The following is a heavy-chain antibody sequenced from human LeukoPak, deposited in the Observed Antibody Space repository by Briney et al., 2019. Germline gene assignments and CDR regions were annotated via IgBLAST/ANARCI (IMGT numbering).Heavy chain of an antibody. D-gene: IGHD4-23*01. CDR2: IYYSGST. CDR1: GGSFSGYY. CDR3: ARVGVDYSGNIIKYFFDY. J-gene: IGHJ4*02. V-gene: IGHV4-59*01. Sequence: SETLSLTCAVYGGSFSGYYWSWIRQPPGKGLEWIGNIYYSGSTNYNPSLKSRVIISVDTSKNQFSLKLSPVTAADTVVYYCARVGVDYSGNIIKYFFDYWGQGTLVTVSS.